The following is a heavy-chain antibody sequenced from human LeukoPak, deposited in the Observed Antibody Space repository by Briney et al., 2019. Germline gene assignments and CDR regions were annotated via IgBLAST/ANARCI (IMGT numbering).Heavy chain of an antibody. CDR2: INHSGST. CDR3: ARADSSGYPYYFDY. D-gene: IGHD3-22*01. CDR1: GGSFSGYY. J-gene: IGHJ4*02. Sequence: SETLSLTCAVYGGSFSGYYWSWIRQPPGKGLEWIGEINHSGSTNYNPSLKSRVTISVDTSKNQFSLKLSSVTAADTAVYYCARADSSGYPYYFDYWGQGTLVTVFS. V-gene: IGHV4-34*01.